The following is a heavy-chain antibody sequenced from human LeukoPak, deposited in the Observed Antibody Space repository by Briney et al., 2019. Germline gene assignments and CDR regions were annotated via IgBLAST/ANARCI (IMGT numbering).Heavy chain of an antibody. Sequence: SGPTLVQPTQTLTLTCTFSGVSLSTSGVTGGWIRQPPGKALEWLALIYWHVYKHHTPSLTKRLSITKDTSTNQVVLTLTNMDPADTATYYCAHNGSGWYDSWGQGTLVTASS. D-gene: IGHD6-25*01. CDR2: IYWHVYK. CDR3: AHNGSGWYDS. J-gene: IGHJ5*01. CDR1: GVSLSTSGVT. V-gene: IGHV2-5*01.